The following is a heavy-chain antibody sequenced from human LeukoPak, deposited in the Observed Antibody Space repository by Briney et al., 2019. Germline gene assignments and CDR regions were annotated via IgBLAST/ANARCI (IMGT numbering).Heavy chain of an antibody. V-gene: IGHV4-34*01. J-gene: IGHJ4*02. CDR3: ARAGAIFDY. Sequence: PSETLSLTCAVYGGSFSGYYWSWIRQPPGKGLEGIGEINHSGSTNYHPSHKSRGTISVDTSKNQFSQKLSSVTAADTAVYYCARAGAIFDYWGQGTLVTVSS. CDR1: GGSFSGYY. D-gene: IGHD1-26*01. CDR2: INHSGST.